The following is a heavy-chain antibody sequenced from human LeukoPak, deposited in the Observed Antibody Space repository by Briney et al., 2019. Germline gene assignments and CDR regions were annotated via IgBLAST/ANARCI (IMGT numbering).Heavy chain of an antibody. CDR1: GFKGYW. J-gene: IGHJ4*02. CDR3: AGENWGTLDY. Sequence: GGSLRLSCVISGFKGYWMAWVGPAPGKGLEWLANIKQNGEANQYADSVMGRFTVSRDNAKNSLFLQMDSLRVEDSAVYYCAGENWGTLDYWGQGALVTVSS. V-gene: IGHV3-7*01. CDR2: IKQNGEAN. D-gene: IGHD7-27*01.